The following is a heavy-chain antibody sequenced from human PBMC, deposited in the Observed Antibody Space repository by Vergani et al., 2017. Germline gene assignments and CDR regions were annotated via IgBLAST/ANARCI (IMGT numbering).Heavy chain of an antibody. J-gene: IGHJ4*02. D-gene: IGHD3-10*01. CDR3: ARVARGLFDY. CDR2: ISSNGGST. Sequence: EVPLVESGGGLVQPGGSLRLSCAASGFTFSSYAMHWVRQAPGKGLEYVSAISSNGGSTYYANSVKGTFTISRDNSKNTRYLQLGGLRAGDRTVYYCARVARGLFDYWGQGTLFTVSS. V-gene: IGHV3-64*01. CDR1: GFTFSSYA.